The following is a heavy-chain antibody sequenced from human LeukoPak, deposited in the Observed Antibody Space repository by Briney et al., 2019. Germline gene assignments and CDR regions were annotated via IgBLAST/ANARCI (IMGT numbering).Heavy chain of an antibody. Sequence: SETLSLTCTVSGGSIRSYYWSWIRQPPGKGLEWIGYIYSSGSTIYNPSLKSRVTISVDTSKNQVSLKLSSVTAADTAVYFCARHKDTAMVNDPFDYWGQGTLVTVSS. CDR2: IYSSGST. V-gene: IGHV4-59*08. CDR3: ARHKDTAMVNDPFDY. J-gene: IGHJ4*02. D-gene: IGHD5-18*01. CDR1: GGSIRSYY.